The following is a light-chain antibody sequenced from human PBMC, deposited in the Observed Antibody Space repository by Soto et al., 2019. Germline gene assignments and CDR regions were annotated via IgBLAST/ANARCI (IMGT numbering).Light chain of an antibody. CDR2: DVS. CDR1: SSDVGGYNY. V-gene: IGLV2-14*01. Sequence: SVLTQPASVSGSPGQSITISCTGTSSDVGGYNYVSWYQQHPGKAPKPMIYDVSNRPSGVSTRFSGSKSGNTASLTISGLQAEDEADYYCNSYTTSNTRQIVFGTGTRSPS. J-gene: IGLJ1*01. CDR3: NSYTTSNTRQIV.